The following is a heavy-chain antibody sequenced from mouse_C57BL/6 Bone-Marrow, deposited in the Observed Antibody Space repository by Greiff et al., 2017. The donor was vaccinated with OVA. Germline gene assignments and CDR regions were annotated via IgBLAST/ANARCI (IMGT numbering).Heavy chain of an antibody. CDR3: ARCYDGYPFDY. CDR2: INPGSGGT. D-gene: IGHD2-3*01. CDR1: GYAFTNYL. Sequence: QVQLQQSGAELVRPGTSVKVSCKASGYAFTNYLIEWVKKRPGQGLEWIGVINPGSGGTNYNEKFKGKATLTADKSSSTAYMQLSSLTSEDSAVYFCARCYDGYPFDYWGQGTTLTVSS. J-gene: IGHJ2*01. V-gene: IGHV1-54*01.